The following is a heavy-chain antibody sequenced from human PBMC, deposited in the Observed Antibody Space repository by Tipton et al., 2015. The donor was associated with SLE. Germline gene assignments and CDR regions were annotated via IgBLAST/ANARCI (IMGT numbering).Heavy chain of an antibody. V-gene: IGHV4-34*01. CDR2: INHSGST. CDR3: ARGVRYSSGQSAFDI. D-gene: IGHD6-25*01. Sequence: TLSLTCAVYGGSFSGYYWSWIRQPPGKGLEWIGEINHSGSTNYNPSLKSRVTISINTSKNQFSLNLSSVTAADTAVYSCARGVRYSSGQSAFDIWGQGTMVSLSS. J-gene: IGHJ3*02. CDR1: GGSFSGYY.